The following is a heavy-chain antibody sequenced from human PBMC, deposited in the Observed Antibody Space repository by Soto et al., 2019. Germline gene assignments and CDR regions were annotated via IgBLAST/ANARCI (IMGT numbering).Heavy chain of an antibody. D-gene: IGHD2-15*01. V-gene: IGHV3-33*01. CDR1: GFTFSSYG. Sequence: VQLVESGGGVVQPGRSLRLSCAASGFTFSSYGMHWVRQAPGKGLEWVAVIWYDGSNKYYADSVKGRFTISRDNSKNTLYLQMNSLRAEDTAVYYCARSQNNMVVVAATPDYWGQGTLVTVSS. J-gene: IGHJ4*02. CDR3: ARSQNNMVVVAATPDY. CDR2: IWYDGSNK.